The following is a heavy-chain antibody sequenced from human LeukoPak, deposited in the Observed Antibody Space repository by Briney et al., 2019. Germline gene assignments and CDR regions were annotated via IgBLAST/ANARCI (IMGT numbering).Heavy chain of an antibody. J-gene: IGHJ5*02. D-gene: IGHD1-1*01. CDR1: GFTCSSYE. CDR3: AREHATTWFDP. V-gene: IGHV3-48*03. Sequence: GGSLRLSCAASGFTCSSYEMNWGRQAPGKGLEWVSYISSSGRTIYYADSVKGRFTISRDNAKNSLYLQMNSLRAEDTAVYYCAREHATTWFDPWGQGTLVTVSS. CDR2: ISSSGRTI.